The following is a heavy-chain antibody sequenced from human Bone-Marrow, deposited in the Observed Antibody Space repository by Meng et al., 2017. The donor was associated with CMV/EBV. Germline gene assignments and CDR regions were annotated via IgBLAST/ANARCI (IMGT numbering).Heavy chain of an antibody. V-gene: IGHV3-30*02. CDR3: AKDLSKYSDH. Sequence: GESLKISCEASGFSFSNYGMHWVRQAPGKGLEWVAFIRFDGSLKYYGDSVKGRFTISRDNSKNTLYLQMNSLRAEDTAVYYCAKDLSKYSDHWGQGTLVTVSS. CDR1: GFSFSNYG. CDR2: IRFDGSLK. J-gene: IGHJ4*02. D-gene: IGHD2/OR15-2a*01.